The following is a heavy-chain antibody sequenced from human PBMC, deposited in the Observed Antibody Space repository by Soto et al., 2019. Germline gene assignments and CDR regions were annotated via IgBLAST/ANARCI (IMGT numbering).Heavy chain of an antibody. J-gene: IGHJ4*02. D-gene: IGHD1-26*01. CDR3: ASELGVGATRLDY. CDR1: GGSISSGDYY. CDR2: IYYSGST. Sequence: QVQLQESGPGLVKPSQTLSLTCTVSGGSISSGDYYWSWIRQPPGKGLEWIGYIYYSGSTYYNPSLKSRVTKSVDTSKNQFSLKLSSVTAADTAGYYCASELGVGATRLDYWGQGTLVTVSS. V-gene: IGHV4-30-4*01.